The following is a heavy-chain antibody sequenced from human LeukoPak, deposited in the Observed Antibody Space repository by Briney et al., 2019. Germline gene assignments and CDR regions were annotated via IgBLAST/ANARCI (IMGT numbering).Heavy chain of an antibody. CDR1: GGTFSSYA. Sequence: SVKVSCKASGGTFSSYAISWVRQAPGQGLEWMGGIIPIFGTANYAQKFQGRVTITADKSTSTAYMELSSLRSEDTAVYYCARRTSYGDYGGGDYWGQGTLVTVSS. J-gene: IGHJ4*02. CDR3: ARRTSYGDYGGGDY. D-gene: IGHD4-17*01. CDR2: IIPIFGTA. V-gene: IGHV1-69*06.